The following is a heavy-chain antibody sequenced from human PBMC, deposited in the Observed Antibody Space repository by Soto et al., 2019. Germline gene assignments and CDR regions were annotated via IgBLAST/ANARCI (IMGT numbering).Heavy chain of an antibody. D-gene: IGHD2-15*01. V-gene: IGHV3-74*01. J-gene: IGHJ6*02. CDR1: GFTFSSNW. Sequence: EVQLVESGGGLVQPGGSLRLSCAASGFTFSSNWMHWVRQAPGKGLVWVSHIDIDGSSTNYADSVKGRFTISTDNAKNTVYRQMNSLRAEDTAVYYCAREVVVAATRTYFDYYGMDVWGQGTTVTVSS. CDR2: IDIDGSST. CDR3: AREVVVAATRTYFDYYGMDV.